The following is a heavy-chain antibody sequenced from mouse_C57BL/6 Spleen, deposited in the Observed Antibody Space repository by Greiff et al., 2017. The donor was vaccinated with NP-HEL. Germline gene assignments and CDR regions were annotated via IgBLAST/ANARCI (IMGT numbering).Heavy chain of an antibody. Sequence: EVKLMESGGGLVKPGGSLKLSCAASGFTFSDYGMHWVRQAPEKGLEWVAYISSGSSTIYYADTVKGRVTILRDNAKNTLFLQMTSLRSETTSMYYFARDYDYAVVDYWGQGTTLTFSS. CDR3: ARDYDYAVVDY. CDR1: GFTFSDYG. V-gene: IGHV5-17*01. CDR2: ISSGSSTI. D-gene: IGHD2-4*01. J-gene: IGHJ2*01.